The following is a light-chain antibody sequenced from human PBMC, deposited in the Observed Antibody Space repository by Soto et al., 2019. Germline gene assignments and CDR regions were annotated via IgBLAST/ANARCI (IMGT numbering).Light chain of an antibody. CDR1: SSDVGSYNF. Sequence: QSVLTQPRSVSGSPGQSVTISCTGTSSDVGSYNFVSWYQQHPGKAPKFMIYDVSRRPSGVPDRFSGSKSGNTASLAISGLRSEDEADYYCAAWDDSLRAVFGGGTQLTVL. CDR3: AAWDDSLRAV. V-gene: IGLV2-11*01. J-gene: IGLJ7*01. CDR2: DVS.